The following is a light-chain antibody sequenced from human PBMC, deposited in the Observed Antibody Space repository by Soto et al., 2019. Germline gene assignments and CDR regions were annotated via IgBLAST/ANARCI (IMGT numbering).Light chain of an antibody. V-gene: IGKV3-15*01. CDR1: QSLSSN. CDR3: QQYNDWPLYT. CDR2: GAS. J-gene: IGKJ2*01. Sequence: EIVMTQSPATLSVSPGERATLSCRASQSLSSNLAWYRQKPGQAPRLLIYGASTRATGIPARFSGSGSGTEFTLTISSLQSEDFAIYYCQQYNDWPLYTFGQGTKLEIK.